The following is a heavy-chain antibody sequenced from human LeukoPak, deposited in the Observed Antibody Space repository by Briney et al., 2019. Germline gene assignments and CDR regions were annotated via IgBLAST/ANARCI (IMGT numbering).Heavy chain of an antibody. D-gene: IGHD2-21*02. V-gene: IGHV4-59*01. J-gene: IGHJ3*02. CDR1: GGSINNYY. Sequence: SEALSLTCSVSGGSINNYYWSWIRQPPGKGLEWIGHIFYSGSTNYNPSLKSRVTISLVMSKNQISLKLSSVTTADTAMYYCARTDDAFHIWGHGATVTVSS. CDR2: IFYSGST. CDR3: ARTDDAFHI.